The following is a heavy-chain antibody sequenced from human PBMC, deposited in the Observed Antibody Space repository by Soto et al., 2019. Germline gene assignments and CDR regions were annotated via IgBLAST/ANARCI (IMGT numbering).Heavy chain of an antibody. Sequence: PGGSLRLSCAASGFTFSSYAMGWVRQAPGKGLEWVSAISGSGGSTYYADSVKGRFTISRDNSKNTLYLQMNSLRAEDTAVYYCAKDRESVVVTAIGYFDYWGQGTLVTVSS. CDR2: ISGSGGST. J-gene: IGHJ4*02. V-gene: IGHV3-23*01. CDR3: AKDRESVVVTAIGYFDY. CDR1: GFTFSSYA. D-gene: IGHD2-21*02.